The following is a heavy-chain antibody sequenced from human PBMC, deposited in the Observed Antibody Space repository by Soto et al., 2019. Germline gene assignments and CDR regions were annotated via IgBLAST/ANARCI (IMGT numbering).Heavy chain of an antibody. CDR2: MNPNSGNT. D-gene: IGHD2-15*01. CDR1: GYTFTSYD. V-gene: IGHV1-8*01. CDR3: ARSCSGGSCHFLGGYYYYMDV. Sequence: QVQLVQSGAEVKKPGASVKVSCKASGYTFTSYDINWVRQATGQGLEWMGWMNPNSGNTGYAQKFQGRVTMTRNTSISTAYMELSSLRSEDTAVYYCARSCSGGSCHFLGGYYYYMDVWGKGTTVTVSS. J-gene: IGHJ6*03.